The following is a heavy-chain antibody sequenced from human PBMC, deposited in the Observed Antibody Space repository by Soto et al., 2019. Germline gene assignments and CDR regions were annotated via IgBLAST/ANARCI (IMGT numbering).Heavy chain of an antibody. CDR2: ISYDGSNK. CDR3: AKDISYGHGGVY. CDR1: GFTFSSYG. V-gene: IGHV3-30*18. Sequence: PRGSLLLSCAASGFTFSSYGMHWVRQAPGKGLELVAVISYDGSNKYYADSVKGRFTISRDNSKNTLCLQMNSLRAEDTAVYYCAKDISYGHGGVYWGQGTMVTVSS. D-gene: IGHD5-18*01. J-gene: IGHJ4*02.